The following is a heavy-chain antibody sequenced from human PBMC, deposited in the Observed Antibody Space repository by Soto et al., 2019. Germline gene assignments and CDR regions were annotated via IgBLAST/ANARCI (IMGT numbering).Heavy chain of an antibody. Sequence: QLVQSGAEVKKPGASMRVSCKASGFTFNIYGISWVRHAPGQRLEWMGWVSAKNGNAKYAQRFQDRVTMTTDTSTNTAYMELRSLTSDDTAVYYCARDGGLYDSTLYNEPFDYWGQGTLVTVSS. CDR2: VSAKNGNA. D-gene: IGHD3-22*01. CDR3: ARDGGLYDSTLYNEPFDY. J-gene: IGHJ4*02. CDR1: GFTFNIYG. V-gene: IGHV1-18*04.